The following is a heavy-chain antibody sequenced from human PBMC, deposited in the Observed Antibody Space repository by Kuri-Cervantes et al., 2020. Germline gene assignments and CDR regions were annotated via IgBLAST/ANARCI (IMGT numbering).Heavy chain of an antibody. J-gene: IGHJ4*02. CDR3: AIDPIAVAGPQTPTFDY. CDR1: GYTFTSYY. Sequence: ASVKVSCKASGYTFTSYYMHWVRQAPGQGLEWMGIINPSGGSTSYAQKFQGRVTITADESTSTAYMELSSLRSEDTAVYYCAIDPIAVAGPQTPTFDYWGQGTLVTVSS. CDR2: INPSGGST. D-gene: IGHD6-19*01. V-gene: IGHV1-46*01.